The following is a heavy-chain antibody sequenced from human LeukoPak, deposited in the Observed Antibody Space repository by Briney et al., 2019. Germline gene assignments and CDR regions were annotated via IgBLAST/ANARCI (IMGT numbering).Heavy chain of an antibody. D-gene: IGHD4-11*01. CDR2: ISAHGRNT. V-gene: IGHV3-23*01. CDR1: GFISRGYG. J-gene: IGHJ5*02. Sequence: PGGSLRLSCAASGFISRGYGMGWVRQAPGKGLEWVSAISAHGRNTYYADSVKGRFTISRDNSNNMLSLQINSLTVDDPAGYYCASDIRTLQHSDYFGWFDPWGQGTLVTVSS. CDR3: ASDIRTLQHSDYFGWFDP.